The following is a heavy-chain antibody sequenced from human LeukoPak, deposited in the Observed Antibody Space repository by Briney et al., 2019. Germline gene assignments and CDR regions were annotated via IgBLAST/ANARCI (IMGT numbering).Heavy chain of an antibody. CDR3: AREEMVLALST. CDR2: INPNSGGT. D-gene: IGHD5-24*01. J-gene: IGHJ5*02. Sequence: ASVKVSCKASGYTFTGYYMHWVRQAPGQGLEWMGWINPNSGGTNYAQKVQGRVTMTRDTSISTAYMELSRLRSDDTAVYYCAREEMVLALSTWGQGTLVTVSS. V-gene: IGHV1-2*02. CDR1: GYTFTGYY.